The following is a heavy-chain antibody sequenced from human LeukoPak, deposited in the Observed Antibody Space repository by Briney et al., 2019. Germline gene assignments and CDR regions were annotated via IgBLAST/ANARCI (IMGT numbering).Heavy chain of an antibody. V-gene: IGHV4-34*01. CDR1: GGSFSGYY. CDR2: INHSGST. Sequence: SETLSLTCAVYGGSFSGYYLSWIRQPPGKGLEWIGEINHSGSTYYNPSLKSRVTISVDTSKNQFSLKLSSVTAADTAVYYCARQRGSGHYSFDYWGQGTLVTVSS. J-gene: IGHJ4*02. D-gene: IGHD3-22*01. CDR3: ARQRGSGHYSFDY.